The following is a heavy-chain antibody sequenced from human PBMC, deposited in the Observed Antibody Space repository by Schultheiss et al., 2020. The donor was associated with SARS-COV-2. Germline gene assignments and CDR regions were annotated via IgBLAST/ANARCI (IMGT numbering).Heavy chain of an antibody. CDR1: GFSLSTRGVG. CDR3: AHSPYYYGSGIQYRGWYFDL. D-gene: IGHD3-10*01. V-gene: IGHV2-5*01. J-gene: IGHJ2*01. Sequence: SGPTLVKPTQTLTLTCAFSGFSLSTRGVGVGWIRQPPGKALEWLALIHWNDDKRYSPSLKSRLTITKDTSKNQVVLTMTNMDPVDTATYYCAHSPYYYGSGIQYRGWYFDLWGRGTLVTVSS. CDR2: IHWNDDK.